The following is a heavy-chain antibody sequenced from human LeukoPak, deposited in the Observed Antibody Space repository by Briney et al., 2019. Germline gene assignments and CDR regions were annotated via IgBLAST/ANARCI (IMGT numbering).Heavy chain of an antibody. J-gene: IGHJ4*02. CDR3: AREDYGGNHFDY. V-gene: IGHV1-69*13. D-gene: IGHD4-23*01. CDR1: GGTFSSYA. Sequence: ASVKVSCKASGGTFSSYAISWVRQAPGQGLEWMGGIIPIFGTANYAQKFQGRVTITADESTSTAYMELSSLRSEDTAVYYCAREDYGGNHFDYWGQGTLVTVSS. CDR2: IIPIFGTA.